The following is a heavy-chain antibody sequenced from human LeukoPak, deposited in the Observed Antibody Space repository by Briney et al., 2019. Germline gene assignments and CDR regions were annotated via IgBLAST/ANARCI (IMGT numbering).Heavy chain of an antibody. J-gene: IGHJ4*02. CDR2: INHSGST. V-gene: IGHV4-34*01. Sequence: SETLSLTCTVSGGSISSYYWSWIRQPPGKGLEWIGEINHSGSTNYNPSLKSRVTISVDTSKNQFSLKLSSVTAADTAVYYCARGRPWRAITMVRGARPFDYWGQGTLVTVSS. D-gene: IGHD3-10*01. CDR1: GGSISSYY. CDR3: ARGRPWRAITMVRGARPFDY.